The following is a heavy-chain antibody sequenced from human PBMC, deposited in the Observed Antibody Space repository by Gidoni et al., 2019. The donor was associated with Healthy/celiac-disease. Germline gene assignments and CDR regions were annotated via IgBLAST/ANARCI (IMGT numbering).Heavy chain of an antibody. CDR1: GGSFSGYY. J-gene: IGHJ5*02. CDR3: ARGTGWVTLWGRWIDP. Sequence: QVQLQQWGAGLLKPSETLSPTCAVYGGSFSGYYCSWIRQAPGKVLEWIGEINHSGSTNYNPCLKSRVTKAVDTSKNQVSLKLSSVTAADTAVYYCARGTGWVTLWGRWIDPWGQGTLVTVSS. V-gene: IGHV4-34*01. CDR2: INHSGST. D-gene: IGHD2-21*02.